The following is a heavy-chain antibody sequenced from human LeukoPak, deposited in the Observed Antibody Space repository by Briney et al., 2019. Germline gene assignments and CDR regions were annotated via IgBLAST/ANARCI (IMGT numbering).Heavy chain of an antibody. J-gene: IGHJ4*02. CDR1: GFTFSSYW. Sequence: GGSLRLSCAASGFTFSSYWMSWVRQAPGKGLEWVANIKQDGSEKYYVDSVKGRFTISRDNAKNSLYLQMNSLRAEDTAVYYCARDFPIFFVVVPAAMHDHWGQGTLVTVSS. CDR2: IKQDGSEK. CDR3: ARDFPIFFVVVPAAMHDH. D-gene: IGHD2-2*01. V-gene: IGHV3-7*01.